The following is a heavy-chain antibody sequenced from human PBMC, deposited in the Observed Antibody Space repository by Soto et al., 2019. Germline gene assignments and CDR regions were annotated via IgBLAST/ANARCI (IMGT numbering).Heavy chain of an antibody. CDR3: ASGAAVPADFDY. D-gene: IGHD6-19*01. CDR2: INAGNGNT. Sequence: QVQLVQSGAEVKKPGASVKVSCKASGYSFTSYAMHWVRQAPGQGLEWMGWINAGNGNTKYSQKFQGRVTITRNTTASTAYMYLSRLGSEDTALYYCASGAAVPADFDYWGQGTLVTVSS. J-gene: IGHJ4*02. V-gene: IGHV1-3*01. CDR1: GYSFTSYA.